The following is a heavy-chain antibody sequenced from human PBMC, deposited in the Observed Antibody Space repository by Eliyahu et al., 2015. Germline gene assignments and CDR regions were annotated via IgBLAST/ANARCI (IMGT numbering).Heavy chain of an antibody. CDR2: ISDSGGNT. CDR1: GFTFTXXA. J-gene: IGHJ4*02. Sequence: EVQLLESGGGMVQPGGSLXXSCAXSGFTFTXXAMTWVXQQAGKGLEWVSSISDSGGNTYYADSVKGRFTISRDNSKNTLYLQMNSLRVEDTALYYCAKDGGASGSGWWGQGTLVTVSS. V-gene: IGHV3-23*01. D-gene: IGHD3-10*01. CDR3: AKDGGASGSGW.